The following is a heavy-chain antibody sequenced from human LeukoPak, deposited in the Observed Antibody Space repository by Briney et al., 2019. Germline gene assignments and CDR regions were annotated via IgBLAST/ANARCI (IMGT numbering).Heavy chain of an antibody. D-gene: IGHD6-13*01. CDR2: MNPNSGNT. V-gene: IGHV1-8*01. Sequence: ASVKVSCKASGYTFTSYDINWVRQAPGQGLEWMGWMNPNSGNTGYAQKFQGRVTMTRNTSISTAYMELSSLRSEDTAVYYCARGRYSSWYYDYWGQGTLVTVSS. CDR1: GYTFTSYD. CDR3: ARGRYSSWYYDY. J-gene: IGHJ4*02.